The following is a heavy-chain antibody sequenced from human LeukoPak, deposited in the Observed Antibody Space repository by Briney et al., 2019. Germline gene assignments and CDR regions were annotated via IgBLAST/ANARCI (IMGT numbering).Heavy chain of an antibody. J-gene: IGHJ3*01. D-gene: IGHD3-16*01. V-gene: IGHV3-7*01. CDR1: GFTFSTYW. CDR2: MKGDGSEI. CDR3: ASPAYTAAYDL. Sequence: GGSLRLSCAASGFTFSTYWMTWVRQAPGKGLEWVANMKGDGSEIHYVDSVKGRFTISRDNAKNSLYLQMNSLRAEDTAVYYCASPAYTAAYDLWGQGTMVTVSS.